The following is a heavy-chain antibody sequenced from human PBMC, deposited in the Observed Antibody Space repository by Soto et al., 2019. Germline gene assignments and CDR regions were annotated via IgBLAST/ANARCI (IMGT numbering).Heavy chain of an antibody. CDR2: ISAGGGNT. CDR3: AQTTPSIHWFDP. J-gene: IGHJ5*02. Sequence: EVQLLESGGGLVQPGGSLRLSCAASGFTFSSYAMSWVRQAPGKGLEWVSAISAGGGNTYYRDSVKGQFTISRDNSKNTLYLQMNSLRAEDTAVYFCAQTTPSIHWFDPWGQGTLVTVSS. CDR1: GFTFSSYA. V-gene: IGHV3-23*01. D-gene: IGHD1-1*01.